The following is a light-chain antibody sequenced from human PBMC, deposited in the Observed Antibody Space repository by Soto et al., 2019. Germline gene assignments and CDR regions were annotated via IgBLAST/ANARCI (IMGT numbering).Light chain of an antibody. CDR2: GAT. CDR3: QQGSFTLT. Sequence: DIQMTQSPSSLSASVGDRVTITCRASQSISTYLSWYQQKLGKAPNLLLSGATSLQGGDPSRFSGSRSGTDFTRTISSLQPEDFATYYCQQGSFTLTFGGGTKLEIK. V-gene: IGKV1-39*01. CDR1: QSISTY. J-gene: IGKJ4*01.